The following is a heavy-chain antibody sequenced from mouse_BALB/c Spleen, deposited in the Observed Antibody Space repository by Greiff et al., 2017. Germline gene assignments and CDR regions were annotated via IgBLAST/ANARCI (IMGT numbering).Heavy chain of an antibody. Sequence: VHLVESGAELAKPGASVKMSCKASGYTFTSYWMHWVKQRPGQGLEWIGYINPSTGYTEYNQKFKDKATLTADKSSSTAYMQLSSLTSEDSAVYYCAREGWNPEDYYAMDYWGQGTSVTVSS. CDR1: GYTFTSYW. D-gene: IGHD2-3*01. CDR2: INPSTGYT. CDR3: AREGWNPEDYYAMDY. J-gene: IGHJ4*01. V-gene: IGHV1-7*01.